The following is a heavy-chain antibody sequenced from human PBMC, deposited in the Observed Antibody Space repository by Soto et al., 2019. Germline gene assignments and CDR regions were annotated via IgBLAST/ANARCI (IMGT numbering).Heavy chain of an antibody. CDR3: ARTPVTRDWLDP. CDR1: GASVSSYY. D-gene: IGHD4-4*01. CDR2: FYYIVAY. Sequence: QVQLQQSGPGLVRPSETLSLSCSVSGASVSSYYWSWVRQPPGKVLEWIGYFYYIVAYNYHPSLNRRVTLSVHPSKIQFPLKLTSVTAAETAVYYWARTPVTRDWLDPWGQGTLVTVSS. J-gene: IGHJ5*02. V-gene: IGHV4-59*02.